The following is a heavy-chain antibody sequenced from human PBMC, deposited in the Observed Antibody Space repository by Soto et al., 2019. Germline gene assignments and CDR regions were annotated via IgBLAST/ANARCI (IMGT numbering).Heavy chain of an antibody. J-gene: IGHJ4*02. CDR2: IIPVLGLT. Sequence: QVQLVQSGAELKKPGSSMKVSCKTSGGSFNSFSFTWVRQAPGQGLEWVGRIIPVLGLTAYAQTFQGRLTISADNATSTAYMELSGLTSGATAVYYCATDKDNTSELWGQGTLVTVSS. V-gene: IGHV1-69*08. CDR1: GGSFNSFS. D-gene: IGHD2-2*02. CDR3: ATDKDNTSEL.